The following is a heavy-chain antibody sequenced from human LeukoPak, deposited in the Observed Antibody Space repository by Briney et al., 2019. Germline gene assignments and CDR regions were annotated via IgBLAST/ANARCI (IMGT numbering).Heavy chain of an antibody. CDR2: VYSSGNT. CDR1: DGSISIYY. Sequence: SETLSLNCTVSDGSISIYYWSWIRQPPGKGLEWIGYVYSSGNTNYSPSLKGRAIISADTSKNQFSLKLTSVTAADTAVYYCVRDRELTYWGQGILVTVSS. J-gene: IGHJ4*02. V-gene: IGHV4-4*08. D-gene: IGHD3-10*01. CDR3: VRDRELTY.